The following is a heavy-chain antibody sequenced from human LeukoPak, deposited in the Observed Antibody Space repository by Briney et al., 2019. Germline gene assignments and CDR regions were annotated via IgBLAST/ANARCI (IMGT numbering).Heavy chain of an antibody. J-gene: IGHJ4*02. CDR1: GFTFSTYG. D-gene: IGHD1-26*01. CDR3: ARAPVVLVGATGGFDY. CDR2: INWNGGST. V-gene: IGHV3-20*04. Sequence: GGSLRLSCAASGFTFSTYGMSWVRQAPGKGLEWVSGINWNGGSTGYADSVKGRFTISRDNAKNSLYLQMNSLRAEDTALYYCARAPVVLVGATGGFDYWGQGTLVTVSS.